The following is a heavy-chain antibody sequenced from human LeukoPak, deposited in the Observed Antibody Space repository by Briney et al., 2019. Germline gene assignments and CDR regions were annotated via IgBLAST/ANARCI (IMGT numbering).Heavy chain of an antibody. D-gene: IGHD1-7*01. CDR1: GGSFSGYY. Sequence: WETLSLTCAVYGGSFSGYYWSWIRQPPGKGLEWIGEINHSGSTNDNPSLKSRVTISVDTSKNQFSLKLSSVTAADTAVYYCARALRGTSRNLVFDYWGQGTLVTVSS. CDR3: ARALRGTSRNLVFDY. CDR2: INHSGST. J-gene: IGHJ4*02. V-gene: IGHV4-34*01.